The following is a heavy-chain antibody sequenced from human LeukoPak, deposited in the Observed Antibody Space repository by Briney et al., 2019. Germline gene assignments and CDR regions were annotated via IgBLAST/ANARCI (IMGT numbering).Heavy chain of an antibody. CDR2: ISAYNGKT. Sequence: ASVKVSCKASGYTFTTYSISWVRQAPGQGLEWMGWISAYNGKTNFAQKFQGRITMTTDTSTSTAYMELRSLRSDDTAVYYCARDVTMVRGVTAGGYWGQGTLVTVSS. CDR1: GYTFTTYS. V-gene: IGHV1-18*01. D-gene: IGHD3-10*01. CDR3: ARDVTMVRGVTAGGY. J-gene: IGHJ4*02.